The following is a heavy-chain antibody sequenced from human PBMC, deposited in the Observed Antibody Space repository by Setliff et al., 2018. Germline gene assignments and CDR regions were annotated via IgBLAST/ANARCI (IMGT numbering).Heavy chain of an antibody. CDR3: VRDRTAYSYGLGV. D-gene: IGHD2-15*01. Sequence: SETLSLTCAVYGDSFSDYYWSWIRQPPGKGLEWIEEINHRGNTNFNPSLKTRVTMSVDTSKNQFALNLRSVTAADAAVYYCVRDRTAYSYGLGVWGQGTTVTVSS. V-gene: IGHV4-34*01. CDR1: GDSFSDYY. J-gene: IGHJ6*02. CDR2: INHRGNT.